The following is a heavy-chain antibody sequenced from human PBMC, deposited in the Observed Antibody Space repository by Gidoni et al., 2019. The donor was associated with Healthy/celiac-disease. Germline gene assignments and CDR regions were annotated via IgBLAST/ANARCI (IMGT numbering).Heavy chain of an antibody. J-gene: IGHJ4*02. CDR3: ARDGAVRDGYNRGFDY. V-gene: IGHV3-33*01. CDR1: GFHFSSYG. D-gene: IGHD5-12*01. Sequence: QVQLVESGGGVVQPGRSLRLSCAASGFHFSSYGMHWVRQAPGKGLEWVAVIWYDGSNKYYADSVKGRFTISRDNSKNTLYLQMNSLRAEDTAVYYCARDGAVRDGYNRGFDYWGQGTLVTVSS. CDR2: IWYDGSNK.